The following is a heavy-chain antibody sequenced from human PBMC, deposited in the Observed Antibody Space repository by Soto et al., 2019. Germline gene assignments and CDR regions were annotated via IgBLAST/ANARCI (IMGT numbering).Heavy chain of an antibody. CDR3: ARDMRSSGFMHRMDYYYGMDV. D-gene: IGHD3-22*01. CDR1: GFTFSSYG. Sequence: GGSLRLSCAASGFTFSSYGMHWVRQAPGKGLEWVAVIWYDGSNKYYADSVKGRFTISRDNSKNTLYLQMNSLRAEDTAVYYCARDMRSSGFMHRMDYYYGMDVWGQGTTVTVSS. J-gene: IGHJ6*02. V-gene: IGHV3-33*01. CDR2: IWYDGSNK.